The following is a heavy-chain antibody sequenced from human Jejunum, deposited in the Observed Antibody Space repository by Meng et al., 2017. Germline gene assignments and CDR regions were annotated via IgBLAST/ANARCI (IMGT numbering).Heavy chain of an antibody. Sequence: QGQLVQSGAEVKKPGASVKGYCKASGYPFTSYDINWVRQATGQRLEWMGWINAANGDTRYSQKFQGRVTITRDTSARTAYMEVSSLRFEDTAVYYCARESWDSTGSYWFDSWGQGTLVTVSS. V-gene: IGHV1-3*01. D-gene: IGHD2-2*01. CDR2: INAANGDT. CDR3: ARESWDSTGSYWFDS. J-gene: IGHJ5*01. CDR1: GYPFTSYD.